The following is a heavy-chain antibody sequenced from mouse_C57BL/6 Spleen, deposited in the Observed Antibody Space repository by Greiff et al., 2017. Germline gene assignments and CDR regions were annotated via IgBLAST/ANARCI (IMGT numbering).Heavy chain of an antibody. V-gene: IGHV1-15*01. CDR1: GYTFTDYE. CDR3: TRANSDY. J-gene: IGHJ2*01. CDR2: IDPETGGT. Sequence: QVQLKQSGAELVRPGASVTLSCKASGYTFTDYEMHWVKQTPVHGLEWIGAIDPETGGTAYNQKFKGKAILTADKSSSTAYMELRSLTSEDSAVYYCTRANSDYWGQGTTLTVSS.